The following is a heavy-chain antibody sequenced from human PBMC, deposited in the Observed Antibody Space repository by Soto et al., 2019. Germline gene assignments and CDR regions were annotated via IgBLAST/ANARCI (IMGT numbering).Heavy chain of an antibody. J-gene: IGHJ6*02. V-gene: IGHV1-2*02. Sequence: ASVKVSCKASGYTFTGYYMHWARQAPGQGLEWMGWINPNSGGTNYAQKFQGRVTMTRDTSISTAYMELSRLKSDDTVMYYCARDQKGSYYDFWSGSRGMDVWGQGTTVTVSS. CDR3: ARDQKGSYYDFWSGSRGMDV. CDR2: INPNSGGT. CDR1: GYTFTGYY. D-gene: IGHD3-3*01.